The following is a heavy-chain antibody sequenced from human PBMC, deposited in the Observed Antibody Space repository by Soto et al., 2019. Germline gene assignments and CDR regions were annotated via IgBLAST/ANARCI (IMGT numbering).Heavy chain of an antibody. Sequence: GAPVMVSCKASEYTFTSYTMHWVRQAPGQRLEWMGWINGGNGNTKYSQKFQGRVTITRDTSASTAYMELSSLRSDDTAVYYCARELQGLYYFDYWGQGTLVTVSS. D-gene: IGHD4-4*01. V-gene: IGHV1-3*01. CDR2: INGGNGNT. J-gene: IGHJ4*02. CDR1: EYTFTSYT. CDR3: ARELQGLYYFDY.